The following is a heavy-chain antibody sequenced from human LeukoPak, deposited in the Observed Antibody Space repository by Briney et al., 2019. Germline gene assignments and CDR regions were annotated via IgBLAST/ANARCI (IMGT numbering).Heavy chain of an antibody. Sequence: PSETLSLTCTVSGGSISSSSYYWGWIRQPPGKGLEWIGSIYYSGSTNYNPSLKSRVTISVDTSKNQFSLKLSSVTAADTAVYYCARDRTGVGTLDYYGMDVWGQGTTVTVSS. D-gene: IGHD3-3*01. V-gene: IGHV4-39*07. CDR1: GGSISSSSYY. CDR3: ARDRTGVGTLDYYGMDV. J-gene: IGHJ6*02. CDR2: IYYSGST.